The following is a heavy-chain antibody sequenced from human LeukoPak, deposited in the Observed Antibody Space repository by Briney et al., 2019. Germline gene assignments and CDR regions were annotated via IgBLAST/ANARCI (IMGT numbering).Heavy chain of an antibody. CDR1: GFTFSSYA. V-gene: IGHV3-23*01. J-gene: IGHJ6*02. CDR2: ISGSGGST. CDR3: ARDLAAAGIWGLGRYYYYGMDV. Sequence: PGGSLRLSCAASGFTFSSYAMSWVRQAPGKGLEWVSAISGSGGSTYYADSVKGRFTISRDNSKNTLYLQMNSLRAEDTAVYYCARDLAAAGIWGLGRYYYYGMDVWGQGTTVTVSS. D-gene: IGHD6-13*01.